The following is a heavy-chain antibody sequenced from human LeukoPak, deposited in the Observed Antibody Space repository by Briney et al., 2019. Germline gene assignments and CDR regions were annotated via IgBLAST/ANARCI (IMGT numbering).Heavy chain of an antibody. Sequence: PGGSLRLSCAASGFTFSSYGMHWVRQAPGRGLEWVAFIRYDGSNKYYADSVKGRFTISRDNSKNTLYLQMNSLRAEDTAVYYCAKDAPISYANWFDPWGQGTLVTVSS. V-gene: IGHV3-30*02. D-gene: IGHD1-26*01. CDR1: GFTFSSYG. CDR3: AKDAPISYANWFDP. CDR2: IRYDGSNK. J-gene: IGHJ5*02.